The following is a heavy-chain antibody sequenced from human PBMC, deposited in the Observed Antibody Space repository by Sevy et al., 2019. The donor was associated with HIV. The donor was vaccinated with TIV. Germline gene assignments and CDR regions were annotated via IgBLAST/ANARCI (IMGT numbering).Heavy chain of an antibody. D-gene: IGHD2-8*01. Sequence: GGSLRLSCAASGFTFNNYATSWVRQAPGKGPEWVSSINGRGDDTYYADSVKGRFTISRDNSKNTVDLQVNSLSPEDTAVYYCAREGCTKPHDYWGQGTLVTVSS. CDR1: GFTFNNYA. V-gene: IGHV3-23*01. CDR3: AREGCTKPHDY. J-gene: IGHJ4*02. CDR2: INGRGDDT.